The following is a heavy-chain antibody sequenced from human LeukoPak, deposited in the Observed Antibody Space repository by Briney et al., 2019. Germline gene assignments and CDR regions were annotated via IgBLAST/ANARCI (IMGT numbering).Heavy chain of an antibody. CDR3: ARDYFDSGGYYGGSYYHGLDV. Sequence: SETLSLTCTVSGGSISSYYWTWIRQPPGKGLEWIGYIYYSGSTNYNPSLKSRVSISVDTSKNQFSLKLSSVTAADTAVYYCARDYFDSGGYYGGSYYHGLDVWGQGTTVTVSS. CDR1: GGSISSYY. CDR2: IYYSGST. V-gene: IGHV4-59*01. D-gene: IGHD3-22*01. J-gene: IGHJ6*02.